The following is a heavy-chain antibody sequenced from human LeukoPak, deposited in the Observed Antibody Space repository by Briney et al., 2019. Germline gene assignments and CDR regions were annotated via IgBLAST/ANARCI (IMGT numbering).Heavy chain of an antibody. V-gene: IGHV3-9*01. D-gene: IGHD6-25*01. Sequence: PGGSLRLSCAASGFTFSSYAMSWVRQAPGKGLEWVSGISWNSGSIGYADSVKGRFTISRDNAKNSLYLQMNSLRAEDTALYYCARSGYLGWGAFDIWGQGTMVTVSS. CDR2: ISWNSGSI. CDR3: ARSGYLGWGAFDI. CDR1: GFTFSSYA. J-gene: IGHJ3*02.